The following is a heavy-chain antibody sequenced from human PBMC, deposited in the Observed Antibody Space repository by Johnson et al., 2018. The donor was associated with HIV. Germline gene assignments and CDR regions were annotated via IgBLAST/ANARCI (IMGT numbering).Heavy chain of an antibody. CDR1: GFTFSSYA. D-gene: IGHD3-22*01. CDR2: ISGSGGST. Sequence: EVQLLESGGGLVQPGGSLRLSCAASGFTFSSYAMSWVRQAPGKGLEWVSAISGSGGSTHYADSVKGRFTISRDNSKNTLYLQMNSLRAEDTAIYYCAKDRYYYDSSGYYYVHDAFDIWGQGTMVTVSS. J-gene: IGHJ3*02. CDR3: AKDRYYYDSSGYYYVHDAFDI. V-gene: IGHV3-23*01.